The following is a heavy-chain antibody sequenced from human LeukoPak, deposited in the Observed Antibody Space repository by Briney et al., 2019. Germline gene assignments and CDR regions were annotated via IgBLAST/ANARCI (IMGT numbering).Heavy chain of an antibody. CDR2: MNPNSGNT. V-gene: IGHV1-8*01. J-gene: IGHJ6*03. D-gene: IGHD3-9*01. CDR1: GYTFTSYD. CDR3: ARGRGDYDILTGYPYYYYYYMDV. Sequence: ASVKVSCKASGYTFTSYDINWVRQATGQGPEWMGWMNPNSGNTGYAQKFQGRVTMTRNTSISTAYMELSSLRSEDTAVYYCARGRGDYDILTGYPYYYYYYMDVWGKGTTVTVSS.